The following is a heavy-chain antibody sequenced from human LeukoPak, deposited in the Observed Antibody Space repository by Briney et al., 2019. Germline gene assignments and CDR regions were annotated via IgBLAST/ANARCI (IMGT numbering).Heavy chain of an antibody. D-gene: IGHD3-3*01. Sequence: PSETLSLTCTVSGGSISSSSYYWRWIRQPPGKGLEWIGSIYCSGSTYYDPSLKSRVTHSVDTSKNQFSLKVSSVTAADAAVYYCARLHLVFLSCYKVDSYYYYYMDVWGKGTTVTVSS. CDR2: IYCSGST. CDR1: GGSISSSSYY. J-gene: IGHJ6*03. CDR3: ARLHLVFLSCYKVDSYYYYYMDV. V-gene: IGHV4-39*01.